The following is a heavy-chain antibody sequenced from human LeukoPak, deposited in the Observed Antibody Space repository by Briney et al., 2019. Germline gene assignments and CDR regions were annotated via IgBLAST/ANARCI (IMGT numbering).Heavy chain of an antibody. CDR2: ISGSGGST. CDR3: AKGGYCSSTSCYQYYYYYYMDV. J-gene: IGHJ6*03. V-gene: IGHV3-23*01. Sequence: PGGSLRLSCAASGFTFSSYAMSWVRQAPGKGLEWVSAISGSGGSTYYADSVKGRFTISRDNSKNTLYLQMNSLRAEDTAVYYCAKGGYCSSTSCYQYYYYYYMDVWGKGTTVTVSS. CDR1: GFTFSSYA. D-gene: IGHD2-2*01.